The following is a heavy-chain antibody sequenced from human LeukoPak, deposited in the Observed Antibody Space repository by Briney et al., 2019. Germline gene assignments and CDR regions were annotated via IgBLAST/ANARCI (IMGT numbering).Heavy chain of an antibody. J-gene: IGHJ6*02. Sequence: GGSLRLSCAASGFTFSSYWMSWVRQAPGKGLEWVANIKQDGSEKDYVDSVKGRFTISRDNAKNSLYLQMNSLRGEDTAVYYCARETIRGYGGRYGMDVWGQGTTATVSS. CDR1: GFTFSSYW. D-gene: IGHD5-18*01. V-gene: IGHV3-7*01. CDR2: IKQDGSEK. CDR3: ARETIRGYGGRYGMDV.